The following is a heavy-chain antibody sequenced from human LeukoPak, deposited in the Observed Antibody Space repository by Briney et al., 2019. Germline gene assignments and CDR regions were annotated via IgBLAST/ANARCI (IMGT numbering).Heavy chain of an antibody. J-gene: IGHJ4*02. D-gene: IGHD3-9*01. CDR3: ANGPHYNILTGFYKVRSHLDY. V-gene: IGHV3-30*02. CDR1: GLPFSHYD. Sequence: PGGSLRLSCAVSGLPFSHYDMNWVRQAPGKGLEWLAFMRYDGSNTHYADSVKGRFTISRDNSKNTLFLQMNSLRSEDTALYYCANGPHYNILTGFYKVRSHLDYWGQGTLVTVSS. CDR2: MRYDGSNT.